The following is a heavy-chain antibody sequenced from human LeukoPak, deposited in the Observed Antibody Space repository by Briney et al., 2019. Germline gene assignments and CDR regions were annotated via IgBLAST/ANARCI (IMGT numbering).Heavy chain of an antibody. D-gene: IGHD2-15*01. CDR2: ITWNGGNT. J-gene: IGHJ4*02. V-gene: IGHV3-20*04. CDR1: GFTFDDYG. Sequence: GGSLRLSCATSGFTFDDYGMSWVRQAPGKGLEWVSGITWNGGNTGYSDSVKGRFTISRASAKNSLYLQMNSLRVEDTAMYYCARGYCSGSSCFPFDYWGQGTLVTVSS. CDR3: ARGYCSGSSCFPFDY.